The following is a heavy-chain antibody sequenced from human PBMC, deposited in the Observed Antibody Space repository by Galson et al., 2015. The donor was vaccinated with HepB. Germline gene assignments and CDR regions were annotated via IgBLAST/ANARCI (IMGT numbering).Heavy chain of an antibody. J-gene: IGHJ6*01. D-gene: IGHD4-17*01. CDR3: AKDTTPPTVTTPWGYGMDV. CDR2: ISRNSGSI. V-gene: IGHV3-9*01. CDR1: GFTFDDYA. Sequence: SLRLSCAASGFTFDDYAMHWVRQAPGKGLEWVSGISRNSGSIGYADSEKGRFTISRDNAKNSLYLQMNSLRAEDTALYYCAKDTTPPTVTTPWGYGMDVWGKGPRSPSPQ.